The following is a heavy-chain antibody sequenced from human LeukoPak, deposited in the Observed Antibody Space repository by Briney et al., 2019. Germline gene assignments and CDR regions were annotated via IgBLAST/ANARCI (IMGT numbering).Heavy chain of an antibody. CDR1: GYTFTSYG. D-gene: IGHD2-15*01. J-gene: IGHJ4*02. V-gene: IGHV1-18*01. Sequence: GASVKVSCKASGYTFTSYGISWVRQAPGQGLEWMGWISAYNGNTNYAQKLQGRVTMTTDTSTSTAYMELRSLRSDDTAVYYCARASLDCSGGSCYSPSFDYWGQGTLVTVSS. CDR3: ARASLDCSGGSCYSPSFDY. CDR2: ISAYNGNT.